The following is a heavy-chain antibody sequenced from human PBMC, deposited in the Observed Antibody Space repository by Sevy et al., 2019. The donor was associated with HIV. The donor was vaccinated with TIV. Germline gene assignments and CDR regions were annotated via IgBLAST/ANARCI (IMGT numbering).Heavy chain of an antibody. Sequence: GGSLRLSCAASGFSFSDYYMTWIRQAPGKGLEWVSYISSGSRYTNYADSVKGRFAISRDNAENSLDLQMSSLRAEDTAVYYCARVRVVAADYYFDYWGQGTLVTVSS. V-gene: IGHV3-11*06. CDR3: ARVRVVAADYYFDY. CDR1: GFSFSDYY. D-gene: IGHD6-13*01. CDR2: ISSGSRYT. J-gene: IGHJ4*02.